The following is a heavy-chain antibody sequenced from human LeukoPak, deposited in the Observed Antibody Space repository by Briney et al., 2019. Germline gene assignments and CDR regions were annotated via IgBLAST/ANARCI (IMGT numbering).Heavy chain of an antibody. J-gene: IGHJ5*02. V-gene: IGHV4-59*08. CDR2: IYYSGST. CDR1: GGSFSGYY. Sequence: PSETLSLTCAVYGGSFSGYYWSWIRQPPGKGLEWIGYIYYSGSTNYNPSLKSRVTISVDTSKNQFSLKLSSVTAADTAVYYCARTEKKGWFDPWGQGTLVTVSS. CDR3: ARTEKKGWFDP.